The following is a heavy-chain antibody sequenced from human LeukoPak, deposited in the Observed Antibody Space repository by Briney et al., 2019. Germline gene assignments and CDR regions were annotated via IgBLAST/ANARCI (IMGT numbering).Heavy chain of an antibody. D-gene: IGHD3-16*01. CDR3: AKGPALGGASWYFDL. V-gene: IGHV3-23*01. CDR1: GFTFSSYA. J-gene: IGHJ2*01. CDR2: ISGSGGNT. Sequence: GGSLRLSCAASGFTFSSYAMSWVRQAPGKGREWVAAISGSGGNTYYADSVKGRFTISRDNDKNTVYLQMDSQRAEATAVYCCAKGPALGGASWYFDLWGRGTLVTVSS.